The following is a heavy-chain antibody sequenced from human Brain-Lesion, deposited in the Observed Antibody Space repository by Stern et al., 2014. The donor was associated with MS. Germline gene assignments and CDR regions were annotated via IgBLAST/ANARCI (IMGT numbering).Heavy chain of an antibody. CDR1: GFPFDDYA. J-gene: IGHJ4*02. D-gene: IGHD1-14*01. CDR3: ARDITGSSAYFAY. CDR2: ISWNSGTI. V-gene: IGHV3-9*01. Sequence: EVQLVESGGDLVPPGRSLRLSCAAFGFPFDDYAMPWVLHAPGKGLEWVAGISWNSGTIGYADSVKGRFTTARDNAYSSLYLQMNRLRPEDTALYYCARDITGSSAYFAYWGQGTLVTVSS.